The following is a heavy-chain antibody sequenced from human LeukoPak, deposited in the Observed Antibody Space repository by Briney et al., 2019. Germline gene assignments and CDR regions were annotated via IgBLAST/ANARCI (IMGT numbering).Heavy chain of an antibody. D-gene: IGHD1-1*01. CDR2: IYDSGST. V-gene: IGHV4-59*01. J-gene: IGHJ6*02. CDR1: GGSISSYY. CDR3: ARVGGTNYYYYGMDV. Sequence: TSETLSLTCTVSGGSISSYYWSWIRQPPGKGLEWIGYIYDSGSTNYNPSLKSRVTISVDTSKNQFSLKLSSVTAADTAVYYCARVGGTNYYYYGMDVWGQGTTVTVSS.